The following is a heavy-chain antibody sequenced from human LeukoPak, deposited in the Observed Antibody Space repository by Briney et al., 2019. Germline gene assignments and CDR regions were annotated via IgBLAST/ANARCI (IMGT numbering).Heavy chain of an antibody. V-gene: IGHV3-53*01. Sequence: GESLRLSCAASGFTFSSYEMNWVRQAPGKGLEWVSVIHTGGNTDYADSVKGRFTVSRDNSQNTIYLHMNSLRAEDTAVYYCTGGTAYSGYGGYWGQGTLVTVSS. CDR1: GFTFSSYE. CDR3: TGGTAYSGYGGY. J-gene: IGHJ4*02. CDR2: IHTGGNT. D-gene: IGHD6-25*01.